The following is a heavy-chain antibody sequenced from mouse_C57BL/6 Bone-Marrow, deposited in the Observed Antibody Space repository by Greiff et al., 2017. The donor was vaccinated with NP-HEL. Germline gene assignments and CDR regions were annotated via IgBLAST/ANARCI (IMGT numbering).Heavy chain of an antibody. J-gene: IGHJ2*01. CDR1: GYTFTSYW. CDR3: ARKDY. Sequence: QVQLQQPGAELVMPGASVKLSCKASGYTFTSYWMHWVQQRPGQGLEWIGEIDTSDSYTNYNQKFKGKSTFTVDKSSSTAYMQLSSLTSEDSAVYYCARKDYWGQGTTLTVSS. CDR2: IDTSDSYT. V-gene: IGHV1-69*01.